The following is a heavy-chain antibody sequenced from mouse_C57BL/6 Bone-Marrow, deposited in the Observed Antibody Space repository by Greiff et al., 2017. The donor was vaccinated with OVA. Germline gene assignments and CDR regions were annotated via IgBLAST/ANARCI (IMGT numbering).Heavy chain of an antibody. V-gene: IGHV1-81*01. CDR3: ARSGWLLPWFAY. Sequence: QVQLQQPGAELVMPGASVKLSCKASGYTFTSYWMHWVKQRTGQGLEWIGEIYPRSGNTYYNEKFKGKATLTADKSSSTAYMELRSLTSEDSAVYFCARSGWLLPWFAYWGQGTLVTVSA. CDR1: GYTFTSYW. CDR2: IYPRSGNT. D-gene: IGHD2-3*01. J-gene: IGHJ3*01.